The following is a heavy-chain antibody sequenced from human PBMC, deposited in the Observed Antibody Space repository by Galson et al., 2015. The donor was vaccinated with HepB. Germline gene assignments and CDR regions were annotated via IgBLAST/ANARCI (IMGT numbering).Heavy chain of an antibody. D-gene: IGHD6-13*01. Sequence: SLRLSCAASGFTFSSYWMSWVRQAPGKGLEWVANIKQDGSEKYYVDSVKGRFTISRDNAKNSLCLQMSSLRAEDTAVYYCARDKLAAGTYCLDYWGQGTLVTVSS. CDR2: IKQDGSEK. CDR3: ARDKLAAGTYCLDY. J-gene: IGHJ4*02. V-gene: IGHV3-7*01. CDR1: GFTFSSYW.